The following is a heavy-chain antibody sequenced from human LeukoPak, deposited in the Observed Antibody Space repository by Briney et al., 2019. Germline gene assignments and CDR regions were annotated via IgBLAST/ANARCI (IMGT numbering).Heavy chain of an antibody. D-gene: IGHD3/OR15-3a*01. CDR3: AILPADFGYYDY. CDR2: TYGDGSS. CDR1: GFTLSGND. J-gene: IGHJ4*02. V-gene: IGHV3-53*01. Sequence: PGGSLRLSCAASGFTLSGNDVTWVRQAPGKGLEWVSITYGDGSSTYADSVKGRFSISRDNSKNTLYLQINSLRVEDTAVYYCAILPADFGYYDYWGQGTLVTVSS.